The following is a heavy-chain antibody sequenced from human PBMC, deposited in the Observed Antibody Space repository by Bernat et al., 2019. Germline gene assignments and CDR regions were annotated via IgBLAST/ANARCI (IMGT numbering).Heavy chain of an antibody. CDR3: ARDLGMATIGGDAFDI. V-gene: IGHV1-18*04. J-gene: IGHJ3*02. CDR1: GYTFTSYG. Sequence: QVQLVQSGAEVKKPGASVKVSCKASGYTFTSYGISWVRQAPGQGLEWMGWISAYNGNTNYAQKLQGRVTMTTDTSTSTAYIELRSLRSDDTAVYYCARDLGMATIGGDAFDIWGQGTMVTVSS. D-gene: IGHD5-24*01. CDR2: ISAYNGNT.